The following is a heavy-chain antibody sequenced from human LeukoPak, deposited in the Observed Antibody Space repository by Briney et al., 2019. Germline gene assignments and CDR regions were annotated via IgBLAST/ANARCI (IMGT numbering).Heavy chain of an antibody. D-gene: IGHD4-17*01. J-gene: IGHJ4*02. CDR2: INPNSGGT. CDR3: ARFRYGDYVDY. V-gene: IGHV1-2*06. Sequence: ASVKVSCKASGYTFTGYYMHWVRQAPGLGLEWMGRINPNSGGTNYAQKFQGRVTMTRDTSISTAYMELSRLRSDDTAVYYCARFRYGDYVDYWGQGTLVTVSS. CDR1: GYTFTGYY.